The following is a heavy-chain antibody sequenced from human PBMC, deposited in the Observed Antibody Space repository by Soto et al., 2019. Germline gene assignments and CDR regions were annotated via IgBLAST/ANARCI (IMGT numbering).Heavy chain of an antibody. CDR2: INTDGSVT. CDR3: TRDYMIRGRDSNRFDP. D-gene: IGHD3-16*01. V-gene: IGHV3-74*01. CDR1: GFTFNNFW. Sequence: LRLSCAGSGFTFNNFWMHWVRQAPGKGLVWVARINTDGSVTSHADSVKGRFTISRDNAKSTLYLQINSLRAEDSAMYYCTRDYMIRGRDSNRFDPWGQGTLVTVSS. J-gene: IGHJ5*02.